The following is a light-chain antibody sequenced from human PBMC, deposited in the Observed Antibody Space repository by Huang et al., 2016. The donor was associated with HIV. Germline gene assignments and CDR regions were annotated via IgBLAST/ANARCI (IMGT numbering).Light chain of an antibody. CDR3: QQSHSTPQT. CDR1: QNMKKY. J-gene: IGKJ5*01. Sequence: DIQMTQSPSSLSASVGDRVTITCRASQNMKKYLNWYQQKQGQAPRLLIYGASNLQTEVPSRFSGSGSGTDFSLIISSLQHEDFAIYYCQQSHSTPQTFGQGTRLDIK. CDR2: GAS. V-gene: IGKV1-39*01.